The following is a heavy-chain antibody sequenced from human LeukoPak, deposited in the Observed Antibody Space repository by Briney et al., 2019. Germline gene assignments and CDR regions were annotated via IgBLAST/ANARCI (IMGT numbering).Heavy chain of an antibody. CDR1: GGSFSGYY. CDR2: INHSGST. D-gene: IGHD3-16*01. V-gene: IGHV4-34*01. J-gene: IGHJ4*02. Sequence: SSDTLSLTCAVYGGSFSGYYWSWIRQPPGKGLEWIGEINHSGSTNYNPSLKSRVTISVDTSKNQFSLKLSSVTAADTAVYYCARGSRYRLRTHDQDDYWGQGTLASVSS. CDR3: ARGSRYRLRTHDQDDY.